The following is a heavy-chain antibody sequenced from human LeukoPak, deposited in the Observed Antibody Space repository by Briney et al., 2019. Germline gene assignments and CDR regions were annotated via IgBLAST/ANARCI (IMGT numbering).Heavy chain of an antibody. V-gene: IGHV4-59*08. D-gene: IGHD1-26*01. CDR2: IYYTWST. CDR1: GGSISSYY. Sequence: PSETLSLTCIVSGGSISSYYWSWIRQPPGKGLEWIGYIYYTWSTNYNPSLKSRVTISVDTSENQLSLKLRSVTAADRAVYYCARQDSGTYLNPLDIWGQGTVVTVSS. CDR3: ARQDSGTYLNPLDI. J-gene: IGHJ3*02.